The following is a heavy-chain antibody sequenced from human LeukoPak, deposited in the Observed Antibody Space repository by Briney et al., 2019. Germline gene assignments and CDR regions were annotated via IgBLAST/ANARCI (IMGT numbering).Heavy chain of an antibody. J-gene: IGHJ6*03. Sequence: SGTLSLTCAVYGGSFSGYYWSWIRQPPGKGLEWIGEINHSGSTNYNPSLKSRVAISVDTSKNQFSLKLSSVTAADTAVYYCARADYSSTWSHDYYYMDVWGKGTTVTVSS. CDR3: ARADYSSTWSHDYYYMDV. V-gene: IGHV4-34*01. CDR2: INHSGST. CDR1: GGSFSGYY. D-gene: IGHD6-13*01.